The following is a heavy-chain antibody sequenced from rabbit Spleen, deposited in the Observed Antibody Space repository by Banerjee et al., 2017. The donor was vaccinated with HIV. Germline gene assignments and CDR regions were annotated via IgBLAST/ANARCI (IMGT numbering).Heavy chain of an antibody. CDR3: ARDAGTGDYIDVYFSL. J-gene: IGHJ4*01. D-gene: IGHD8-1*01. V-gene: IGHV1S45*01. CDR2: IYTGNGKT. Sequence: QEQLVEAGGGLVKPWASLTLTCTASGFSFSSSYDMCWVRQAQGKGLEWIGCIYTGNGKTYYASWAKGRFTISKSSSTTVTLQMTSLTAADTATYFCARDAGTGDYIDVYFSLWGQGTLVTVS. CDR1: GFSFSSSYD.